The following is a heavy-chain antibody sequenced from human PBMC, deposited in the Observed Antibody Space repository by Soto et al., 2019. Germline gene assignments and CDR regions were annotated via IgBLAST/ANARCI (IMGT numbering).Heavy chain of an antibody. V-gene: IGHV1-69*02. CDR1: GDTFNFYS. D-gene: IGHD3-10*01. CDR3: ASSYGAGYRSFDY. Sequence: QVQLVQSGAEVKRPGSSVKVSCKASGDTFNFYSINWVRQAPGLGLEWMGRVNPIVSMSNYAQKFQGRVTMTEDKSTSTAYMELSSLRSADTAIYYCASSYGAGYRSFDYWGQGALVTVAS. J-gene: IGHJ4*02. CDR2: VNPIVSMS.